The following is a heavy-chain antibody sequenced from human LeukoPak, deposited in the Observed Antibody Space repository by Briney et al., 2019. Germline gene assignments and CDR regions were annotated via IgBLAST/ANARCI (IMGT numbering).Heavy chain of an antibody. CDR2: ISSSASII. J-gene: IGHJ6*03. Sequence: QTGGSLRLSCAASGFTFSDYEMNWVRQAPGKGLEWVSYISSSASIIYYSDSVKGRFTISRDNAKNSLYLQMNSLRAEDTAVYYCARVVTVAWSERRPGYFYMDVWGKGTTVTVSS. CDR3: ARVVTVAWSERRPGYFYMDV. CDR1: GFTFSDYE. D-gene: IGHD1-1*01. V-gene: IGHV3-48*03.